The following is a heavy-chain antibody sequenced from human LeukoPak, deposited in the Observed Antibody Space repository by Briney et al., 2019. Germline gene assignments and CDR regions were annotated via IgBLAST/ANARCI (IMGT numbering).Heavy chain of an antibody. CDR2: IYYSGST. J-gene: IGHJ5*02. CDR1: GGSISSSSYY. V-gene: IGHV4-39*07. Sequence: SETLSLTCTVSGGSISSSSYYWGWIRQPPGKGLEWIGSIYYSGSTYYNPSLKSRVTISVDTSKNQFSLKLSSVTAADTAVYYCARALNYYGSGSRRNRFDPWGQGTLATVSS. D-gene: IGHD3-10*01. CDR3: ARALNYYGSGSRRNRFDP.